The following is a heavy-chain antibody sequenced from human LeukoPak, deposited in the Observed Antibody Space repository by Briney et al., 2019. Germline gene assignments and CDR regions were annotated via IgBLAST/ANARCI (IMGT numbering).Heavy chain of an antibody. CDR3: ASAGDFWSGYPYYYYYYYMDV. Sequence: NPSETLSLTCTVSGGSIGSGGYYWSWIRQHPGKGLEWIGYIYYSGSTYYNPSLKSRVTISVDTSKNQFSLKLSSVTAADTAVYYCASAGDFWSGYPYYYYYYYMDVWGKGTTVTVSS. V-gene: IGHV4-31*03. D-gene: IGHD3-3*01. CDR2: IYYSGST. CDR1: GGSIGSGGYY. J-gene: IGHJ6*03.